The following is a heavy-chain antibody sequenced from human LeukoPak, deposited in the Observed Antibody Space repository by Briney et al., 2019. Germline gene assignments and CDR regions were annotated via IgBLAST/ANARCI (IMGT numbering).Heavy chain of an antibody. CDR3: ARRTTVTCDAFDI. CDR1: GYSLTSYW. CDR2: IYPGDSDT. D-gene: IGHD4-17*01. V-gene: IGHV5-51*01. J-gene: IGHJ3*02. Sequence: GESLKISCKGSGYSLTSYWIGWVRQMPGKGLEWMGIIYPGDSDTRYSPSFQGQVTISADKSISTAYLQWSSLKASDTAMYYCARRTTVTCDAFDIWGQGTMVTVSS.